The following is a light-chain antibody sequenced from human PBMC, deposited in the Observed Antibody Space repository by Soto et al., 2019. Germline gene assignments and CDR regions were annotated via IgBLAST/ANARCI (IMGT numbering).Light chain of an antibody. V-gene: IGKV1-5*01. CDR1: QSISSW. CDR2: DAS. J-gene: IGKJ2*01. CDR3: QQYNSYPQT. Sequence: DIQMTQSPSTLSASVGDRVTITCRASQSISSWLAWYQQKPGKAPKLLIYDASSLESGVPSRFSGSGSGTEFTLTISSLQPDDFATSYCQQYNSYPQTFGQGTKLEIK.